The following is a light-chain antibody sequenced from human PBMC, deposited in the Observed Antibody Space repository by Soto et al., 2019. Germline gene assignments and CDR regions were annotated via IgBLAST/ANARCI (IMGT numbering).Light chain of an antibody. V-gene: IGLV2-23*02. Sequence: QSALTQPASVSGPPGQSITISCTGTSSDVGSYNLVSWYQQHPGKAPKLMIYEVSKRPSGVSNRFSGSKSGNTASQTISGLQAEDEADYYCCSYAGSSTFWVFGGGTKLTVL. CDR1: SSDVGSYNL. CDR2: EVS. CDR3: CSYAGSSTFWV. J-gene: IGLJ3*02.